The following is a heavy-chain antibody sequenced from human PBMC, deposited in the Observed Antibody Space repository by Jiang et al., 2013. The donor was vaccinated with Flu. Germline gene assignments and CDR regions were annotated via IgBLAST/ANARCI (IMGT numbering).Heavy chain of an antibody. CDR2: IYTRGST. CDR1: GDSISSGSYY. Sequence: GSGLVKPSQTLSLTCAVSGDSISSGSYYWSWIRQPAGKGLEWIGRIYTRGSTRYNPSLNSRVTISIDASQNQFSLRLRSVTATDTAVYYCARGISGYSYGYEDWGQGTLVTVSS. D-gene: IGHD5-18*01. CDR3: ARGISGYSYGYED. J-gene: IGHJ4*02. V-gene: IGHV4-61*02.